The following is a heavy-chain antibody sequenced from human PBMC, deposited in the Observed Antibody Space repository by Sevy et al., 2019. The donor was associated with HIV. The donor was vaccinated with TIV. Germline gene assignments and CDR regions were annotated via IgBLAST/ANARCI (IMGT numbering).Heavy chain of an antibody. CDR2: IYHSGST. CDR3: ARALYDFWSGYYQPTFDY. Sequence: SETLSLTCAVSGGFISSGGYSWSWIRQPPGKGREWIGYIYHSGSTYYNPSLKSRVTISVDRSKNQFSLKLSSVTAADTAVYYCARALYDFWSGYYQPTFDYWGQGSLVTVSS. CDR1: GGFISSGGYS. V-gene: IGHV4-30-2*01. J-gene: IGHJ4*02. D-gene: IGHD3-3*01.